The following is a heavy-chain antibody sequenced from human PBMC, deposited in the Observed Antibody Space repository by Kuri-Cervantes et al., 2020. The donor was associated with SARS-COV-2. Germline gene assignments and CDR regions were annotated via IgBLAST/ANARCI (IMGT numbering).Heavy chain of an antibody. J-gene: IGHJ2*01. CDR1: GVPVTGGTYS. V-gene: IGHV4-61*09. CDR3: ARAAAGNWYFDL. Sequence: LRLSCAVSGVPVTGGTYSWAWIRQPAGKGLEWIGHLDTSGSTTYNPSLRGRVTISLDPSNNQVSLRLSSVTAADTAVYYCARAAAGNWYFDLWGRGTLVTVSS. D-gene: IGHD6-13*01. CDR2: LDTSGST.